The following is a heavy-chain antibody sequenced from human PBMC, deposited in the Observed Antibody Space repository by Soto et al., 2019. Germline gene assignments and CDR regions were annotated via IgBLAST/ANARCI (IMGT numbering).Heavy chain of an antibody. D-gene: IGHD3-9*01. CDR2: IHYDGST. CDR1: GGSISNYY. Sequence: PSATLSLTCTVSGGSISNYYWNWIRQPPVKGLEWIGNIHYDGSTKYNPSLKSRGTVSVDTSKKQFSLKLSSVTAADTAVYYCAGNYDVLTGRGDLDVWGQGTTVTVSS. J-gene: IGHJ6*02. V-gene: IGHV4-59*08. CDR3: AGNYDVLTGRGDLDV.